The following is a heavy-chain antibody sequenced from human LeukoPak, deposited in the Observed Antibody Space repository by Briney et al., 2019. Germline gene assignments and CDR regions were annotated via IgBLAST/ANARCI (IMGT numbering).Heavy chain of an antibody. J-gene: IGHJ3*02. V-gene: IGHV3-48*03. CDR2: ISSSGSTI. CDR3: ARDPGYYYDSSGYVAI. D-gene: IGHD3-22*01. CDR1: GFTFSSYE. Sequence: PGGSLRLSCAASGFTFSSYEMNWVRQAPGKGLEWVSYISSSGSTIYYADSVKGRSTISRDNAKNSLYLQMNSLRAEDTAVYYCARDPGYYYDSSGYVAIWGQGTMVTVSS.